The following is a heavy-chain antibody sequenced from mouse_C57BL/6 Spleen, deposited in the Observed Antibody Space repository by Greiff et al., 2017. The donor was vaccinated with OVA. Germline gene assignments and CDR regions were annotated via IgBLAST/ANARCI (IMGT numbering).Heavy chain of an antibody. V-gene: IGHV5-6*01. Sequence: EVQLVESGGDLVKPGGSLKLSCAASGFTFSSYGMSCVRQTPDKRLEWVATISSGGSYTYYPDSVKGRFTISRDNAKNTLYLQMSSLKSEDTAMYYCARLYYDYDAFAYWGQGTLVTVSA. CDR1: GFTFSSYG. CDR3: ARLYYDYDAFAY. D-gene: IGHD2-4*01. CDR2: ISSGGSYT. J-gene: IGHJ3*01.